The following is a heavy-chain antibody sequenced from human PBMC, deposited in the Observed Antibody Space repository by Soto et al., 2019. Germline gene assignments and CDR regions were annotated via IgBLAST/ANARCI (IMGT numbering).Heavy chain of an antibody. CDR2: ISYDGSNK. CDR1: GFTFSSYG. J-gene: IGHJ4*02. CDR3: AGIAVAIKRSYFDY. V-gene: IGHV3-30*03. Sequence: PGGSLRLSCAASGFTFSSYGMHWVRQAPGKGLEWVAVISYDGSNKYYADSVKGRFTISRDNSKNTLYLQMNSLRAEDTAVYYCAGIAVAIKRSYFDYWGQGTLVTVSS. D-gene: IGHD6-19*01.